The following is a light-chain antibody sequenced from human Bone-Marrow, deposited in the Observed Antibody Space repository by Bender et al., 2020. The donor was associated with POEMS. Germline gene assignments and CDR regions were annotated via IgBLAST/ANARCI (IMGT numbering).Light chain of an antibody. J-gene: IGLJ2*01. V-gene: IGLV2-14*03. CDR1: SGDVGGYDY. CDR3: CSYTTTSTRL. CDR2: DVN. Sequence: QSALTQPASVSGSPGQSITISCTGTSGDVGGYDYVSWYQQHPGKAPKLVIYDVNKRPSGVSYRFSGSKSGNTASLTISGLQAEDEADYYCCSYTTTSTRLFGGGTKVTVL.